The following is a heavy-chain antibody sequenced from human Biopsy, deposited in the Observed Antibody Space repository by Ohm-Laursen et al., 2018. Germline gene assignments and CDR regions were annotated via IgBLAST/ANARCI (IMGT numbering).Heavy chain of an antibody. CDR3: AKGSSRRAREGDMDV. CDR1: GSSFCIIS. CDR2: INEVSTHI. V-gene: IGHV3-21*01. Sequence: SLTLSRSCTGSSFCIISMNWVCNATGQGLERVSYINEVSTHIYDANSVKGRITVARVIAKNSLNLLLNNLRAEAAAVYYCAKGSSRRAREGDMDVWGQGTTVTVSS. J-gene: IGHJ6*02. D-gene: IGHD6-6*01.